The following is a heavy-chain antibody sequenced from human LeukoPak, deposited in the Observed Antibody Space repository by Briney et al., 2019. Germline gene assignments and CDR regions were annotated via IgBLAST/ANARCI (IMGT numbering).Heavy chain of an antibody. CDR2: INSDGSST. CDR3: ARPAYTAAYDL. CDR1: GFTFSSYW. Sequence: GGSLRLSCAASGFTFSSYWMHWVRQAPGKGLVWVSRINSDGSSTSYADSVKGRFTISRDNAKNSLYLQMNSLRAEDTALYYCARPAYTAAYDLWGQGTMVTVSS. J-gene: IGHJ3*01. D-gene: IGHD3-16*01. V-gene: IGHV3-74*01.